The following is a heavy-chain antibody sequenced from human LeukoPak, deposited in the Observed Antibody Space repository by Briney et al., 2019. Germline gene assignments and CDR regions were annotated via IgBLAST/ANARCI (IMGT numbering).Heavy chain of an antibody. Sequence: PGGSLRLSCAASGFTFSSYGMHWVRQAPGKGLEWVAVIWYDGSNKYYADSVKGRFTISRDNSKNTLYLQMNSLKTEDTAVYYCTSGLYYDSWSDLFDYWGQGTLVTVSS. CDR2: IWYDGSNK. V-gene: IGHV3-33*01. D-gene: IGHD3-3*01. J-gene: IGHJ4*02. CDR3: TSGLYYDSWSDLFDY. CDR1: GFTFSSYG.